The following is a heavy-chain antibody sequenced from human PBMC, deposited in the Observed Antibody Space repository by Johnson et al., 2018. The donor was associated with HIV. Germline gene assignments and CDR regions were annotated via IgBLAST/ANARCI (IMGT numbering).Heavy chain of an antibody. CDR3: ARDRVGFVI. Sequence: QVQLVESGGGLTQRGGSLRLSCAASGFTFSSYGMHWVRQAPGKGLEWVAFIWYDGSNKYYADSVKGRFTISRDNSKNTLYLQMNSLRAEDTALYYCARDRVGFVIWGQGKMVTVSS. CDR1: GFTFSSYG. J-gene: IGHJ3*02. CDR2: IWYDGSNK. D-gene: IGHD3-10*01. V-gene: IGHV3-33*01.